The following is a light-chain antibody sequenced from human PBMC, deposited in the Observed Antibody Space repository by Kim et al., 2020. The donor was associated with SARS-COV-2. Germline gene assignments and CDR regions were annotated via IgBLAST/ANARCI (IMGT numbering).Light chain of an antibody. CDR2: DVS. J-gene: IGLJ2*01. Sequence: LTQPASVSGSPGQSITISCTGTSSDVGGYNYVSWYQQHPGKAPKLMIYDVSNRPSGVSNRFSGSKSGNTASLTISGLQAEDEADYYCSSYTSSSTLEGVFGGGTQLTVL. V-gene: IGLV2-14*03. CDR1: SSDVGGYNY. CDR3: SSYTSSSTLEGV.